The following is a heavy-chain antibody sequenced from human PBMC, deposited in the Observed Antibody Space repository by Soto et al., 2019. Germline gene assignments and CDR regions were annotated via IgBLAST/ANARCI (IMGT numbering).Heavy chain of an antibody. CDR1: GYSFTSYW. V-gene: IGHV5-10-1*01. D-gene: IGHD3-10*01. CDR3: ARHKPLVLLWFGELEGGMDV. Sequence: PGESLKISCKGSGYSFTSYWISWVRQMPGKGLEWMGRIDPSDSYTNYSPSFQGHVTISADKSISTAYLQWSSLKASDTAMYYWARHKPLVLLWFGELEGGMDVWGQGTTVTVSS. CDR2: IDPSDSYT. J-gene: IGHJ6*02.